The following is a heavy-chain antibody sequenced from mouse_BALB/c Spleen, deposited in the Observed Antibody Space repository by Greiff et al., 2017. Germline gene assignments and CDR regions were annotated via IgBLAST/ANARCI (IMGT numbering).Heavy chain of an antibody. J-gene: IGHJ2*01. CDR2: ISSGGSYT. V-gene: IGHV5-9-4*01. CDR1: GFTFSSYA. D-gene: IGHD1-1*01. Sequence: EVKLMESGGGLVKPGGSLKLSCAASGFTFSSYAMSWVRQSPEKRLEWVAEISSGGSYTYYPDTVTGRFTISRDNAKNTLYLEMSSLRSEDTAMYYCARDYYGYFDYWGQGTTLTVSS. CDR3: ARDYYGYFDY.